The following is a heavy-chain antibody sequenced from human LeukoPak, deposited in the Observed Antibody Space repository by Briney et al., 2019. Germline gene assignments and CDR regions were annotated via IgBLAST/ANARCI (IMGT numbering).Heavy chain of an antibody. CDR3: ARSPTSWYFDY. V-gene: IGHV3-21*01. CDR2: VSSSSNHK. CDR1: GFTFNDYS. J-gene: IGHJ4*02. Sequence: GGSLRLSCAASGFTFNDYSMNWVRQAPGKGLEWVSFVSSSSNHKYYADSVKGRFTISRDNSKNTLYLQMSSLRPEDTSVYYCARSPTSWYFDYWGQGTLVTVSS. D-gene: IGHD2-2*01.